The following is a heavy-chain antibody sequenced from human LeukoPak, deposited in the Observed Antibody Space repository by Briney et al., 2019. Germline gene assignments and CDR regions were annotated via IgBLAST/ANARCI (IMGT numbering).Heavy chain of an antibody. CDR2: IKEDGSEK. D-gene: IGHD6-25*01. Sequence: GGSLRLSCAAPGFTFSSYWMSWVRQAPGKGLEWVANIKEDGSEKYYVDSVKGRFTISRDNAKKSLYLQMNSLRAEDTAVYYCARDRGRNWFDSWGQGTLVTVSS. CDR1: GFTFSSYW. V-gene: IGHV3-7*04. J-gene: IGHJ5*01. CDR3: ARDRGRNWFDS.